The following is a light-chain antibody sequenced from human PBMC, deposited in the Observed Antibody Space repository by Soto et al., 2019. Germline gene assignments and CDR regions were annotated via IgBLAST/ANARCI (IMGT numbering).Light chain of an antibody. V-gene: IGLV1-44*01. CDR3: AAWDDSLNGRYV. CDR2: SNN. J-gene: IGLJ1*01. CDR1: SSNIGSNT. Sequence: QSALTQPPSASVTPGQRVTISCSGSSSNIGSNTVNWYQQLPGTAPKLPIYSNNQRPSGVPDRFSGSKSGPSASLAISGLQFEDEADYYCAAWDDSLNGRYVFGTGTKVTVL.